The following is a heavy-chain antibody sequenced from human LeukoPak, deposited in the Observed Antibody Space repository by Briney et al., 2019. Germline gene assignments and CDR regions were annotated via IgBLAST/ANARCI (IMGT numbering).Heavy chain of an antibody. CDR1: GYTFTANH. V-gene: IGHV1-2*02. CDR3: ARDIFRGATPDY. D-gene: IGHD3-10*01. CDR2: INPNSGVT. J-gene: IGHJ4*01. Sequence: ASVKVSCKASGYTFTANHMHWVRQAPGQGLEWMGWINPNSGVTNYARKFQGRVTMTRDTSISTAYMELSRLRSDDTAVYYCARDIFRGATPDYWGQGTLVTVSS.